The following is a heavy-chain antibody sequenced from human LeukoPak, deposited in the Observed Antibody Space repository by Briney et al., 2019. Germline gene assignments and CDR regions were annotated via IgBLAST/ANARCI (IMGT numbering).Heavy chain of an antibody. D-gene: IGHD6-13*01. CDR2: ISSDSIYI. J-gene: IGHJ4*02. Sequence: GGSLRLSCAASGFTVSSNYMSWVRQAPGKGLEWVSSISSDSIYIYYADSVKGRFTSSRDNAKNSLYLQMNSLRAEDTAVYYCARGSSSYDCWGQGTLLTVSS. CDR1: GFTVSSNY. V-gene: IGHV3-21*01. CDR3: ARGSSSYDC.